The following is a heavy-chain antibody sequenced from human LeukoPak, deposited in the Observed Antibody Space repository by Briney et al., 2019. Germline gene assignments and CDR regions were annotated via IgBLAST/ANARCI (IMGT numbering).Heavy chain of an antibody. D-gene: IGHD4-23*01. CDR3: AKGGYGGKSY. CDR1: GFTFSNHD. J-gene: IGHJ4*02. V-gene: IGHV3-23*01. Sequence: PGGSLRLSCAASGFTFSNHDMNWVRQAPGKGLEWVSIISGSGATTFYTDSVKGRFTISRDNSKNTVFLQMNSLRAEDTAVYYCAKGGYGGKSYWGQGTLVTVSS. CDR2: ISGSGATT.